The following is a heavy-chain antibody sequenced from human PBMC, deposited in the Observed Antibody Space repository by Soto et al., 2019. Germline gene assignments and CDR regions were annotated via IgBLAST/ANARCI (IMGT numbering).Heavy chain of an antibody. CDR2: INHSGST. J-gene: IGHJ4*02. CDR3: ARGDGEVVVITTTSYFDY. D-gene: IGHD3-22*01. Sequence: PSETLSLTCAVYGGSFSGYYWSWIRQPPGKGLEWIGEINHSGSTNYNPSLKSRVTISVDTSKNQFSLKLSSVTAADTAVYYCARGDGEVVVITTTSYFDYWGQGTLVTVSS. V-gene: IGHV4-34*01. CDR1: GGSFSGYY.